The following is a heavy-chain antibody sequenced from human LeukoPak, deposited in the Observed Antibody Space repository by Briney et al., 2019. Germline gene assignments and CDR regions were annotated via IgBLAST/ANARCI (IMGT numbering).Heavy chain of an antibody. CDR3: ARTKGSGTYRRMDV. CDR2: INHSGST. D-gene: IGHD3-10*01. J-gene: IGHJ6*02. V-gene: IGHV4-34*01. CDR1: GGSFSGYY. Sequence: PSETLSLTCAVYGGSFSGYYWSWIRQPPGKGLEWIGEINHSGSTNYNPSLKSRVTISVDTSKNQFSLKLSSVTAADTAVYYCARTKGSGTYRRMDVWGQGTTVTVSS.